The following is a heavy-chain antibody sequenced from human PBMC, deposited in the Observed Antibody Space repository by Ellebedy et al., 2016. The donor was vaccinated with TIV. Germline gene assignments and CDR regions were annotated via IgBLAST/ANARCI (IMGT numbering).Heavy chain of an antibody. V-gene: IGHV1-24*01. Sequence: ASVKVSXXVSGYTLTELSMHWVRQAPGKGLEWMGGFDPEDGETIYAQKFQGRVTMTEDTSTDTAYMELSSLRSEDTAVYYCATGGTEGGIAAAGLKDDAFDIWGQGTMVTVSS. CDR1: GYTLTELS. CDR2: FDPEDGET. J-gene: IGHJ3*02. D-gene: IGHD6-13*01. CDR3: ATGGTEGGIAAAGLKDDAFDI.